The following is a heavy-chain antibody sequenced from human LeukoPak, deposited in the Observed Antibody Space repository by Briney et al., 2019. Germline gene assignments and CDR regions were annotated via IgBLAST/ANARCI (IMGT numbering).Heavy chain of an antibody. D-gene: IGHD3-22*01. CDR3: ARDHEGESSALDS. Sequence: GGSLRLSCSASGFTFSHAPMHWVRRAPGKGLEGWAVISSGGTKKYYADSILGRFTISRDNSKSTLSLQMNSLRHEDTAIYYCARDHEGESSALDSWGQGTPVTVSS. CDR1: GFTFSHAP. V-gene: IGHV3-30*04. CDR2: ISSGGTKK. J-gene: IGHJ4*02.